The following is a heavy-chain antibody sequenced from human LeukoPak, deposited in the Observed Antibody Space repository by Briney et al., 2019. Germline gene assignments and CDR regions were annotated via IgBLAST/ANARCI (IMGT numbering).Heavy chain of an antibody. D-gene: IGHD3-10*01. V-gene: IGHV3-30*18. Sequence: GGSLRLSCAASGFTFSSYGMHWVRQAPGKGLEWVAVISYDGSNKYYADSVKGRFTISRDNSKNTLYLQMNSLRAEDTAVYYCAKDRYYGSGSAVNGMDVWGQGTTVTVSS. CDR2: ISYDGSNK. CDR1: GFTFSSYG. J-gene: IGHJ6*02. CDR3: AKDRYYGSGSAVNGMDV.